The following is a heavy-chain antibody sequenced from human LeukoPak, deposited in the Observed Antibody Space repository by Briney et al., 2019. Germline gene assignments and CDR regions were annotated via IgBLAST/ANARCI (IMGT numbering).Heavy chain of an antibody. V-gene: IGHV5-10-1*01. CDR2: IDPSDSYT. CDR1: GYSFTSYW. Sequence: GESLKISCKGSGYSFTSYWISWVRQMPGKGLEWMGRIDPSDSYTNYNPSFQGHVTISADKSISTAYLQWSSLKASDTAMYYCARHRPMYSRWFDPWGQGTLVTVSS. J-gene: IGHJ5*02. D-gene: IGHD6-13*01. CDR3: ARHRPMYSRWFDP.